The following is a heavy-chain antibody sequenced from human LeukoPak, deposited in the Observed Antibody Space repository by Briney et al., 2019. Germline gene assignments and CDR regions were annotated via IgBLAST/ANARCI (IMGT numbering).Heavy chain of an antibody. V-gene: IGHV3-48*03. Sequence: GGSLRLSCAASGFTFSSYEMNWVRQAPGKGLEWVSYISSSGSTIYYADSVKGRFTISRDNAKNSLYLQMNSLRAEDTAVYYCARDNYDSWSGFDYWGQGTLVTVSS. CDR3: ARDNYDSWSGFDY. J-gene: IGHJ4*02. CDR2: ISSSGSTI. CDR1: GFTFSSYE. D-gene: IGHD3-3*01.